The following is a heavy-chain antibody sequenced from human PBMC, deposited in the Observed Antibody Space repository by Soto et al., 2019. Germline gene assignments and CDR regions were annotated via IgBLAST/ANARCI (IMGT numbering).Heavy chain of an antibody. V-gene: IGHV4-4*02. CDR3: ARHIAVSGTRGFDH. Sequence: QVQLQESGPGLMKPSGTLSLTCAVSGGSITSNWWSWVRQPPGKGLEWIAEIFHTGSANYNPSLMSRLTISMDKSKNHLSLNLNSVTAADTAVYYCARHIAVSGTRGFDHWGRGTLVTVSS. D-gene: IGHD2-21*01. J-gene: IGHJ4*02. CDR2: IFHTGSA. CDR1: GGSITSNW.